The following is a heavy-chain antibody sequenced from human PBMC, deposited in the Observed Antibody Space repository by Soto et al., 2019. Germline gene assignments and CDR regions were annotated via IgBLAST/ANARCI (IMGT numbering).Heavy chain of an antibody. D-gene: IGHD4-17*01. CDR2: ISSSSSYT. CDR3: ARGHYGGNSGDH. V-gene: IGHV3-11*06. Sequence: GGSLRLSCAASGFTFSDYYTSWIRQAPGKGLEWVSYISSSSSYTNYADSVKGRFTISRDNAKNSLYLQMNSLRAEDTAVYYCARGHYGGNSGDHWGQGTLVTVSS. J-gene: IGHJ4*02. CDR1: GFTFSDYY.